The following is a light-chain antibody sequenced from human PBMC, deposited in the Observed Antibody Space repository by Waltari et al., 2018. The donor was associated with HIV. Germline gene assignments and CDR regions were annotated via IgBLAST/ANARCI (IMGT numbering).Light chain of an antibody. CDR2: WAS. J-gene: IGKJ1*01. CDR3: QQYYSSPPT. Sequence: DIVMTQSPDSLAVSLGERATIYCKSSQSVLYSSNNKNYLAWYQQKPGQPHKLLIYWASTRESGVPDRFSGSGSGTDFTLTISSLQAEDVAGYYCQQYYSSPPTFGQGTKVEIK. CDR1: QSVLYSSNNKNY. V-gene: IGKV4-1*01.